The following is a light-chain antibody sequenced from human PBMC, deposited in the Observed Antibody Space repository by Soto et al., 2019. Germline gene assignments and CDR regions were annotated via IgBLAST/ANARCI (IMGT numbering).Light chain of an antibody. CDR2: GAS. V-gene: IGKV3-20*01. CDR1: QSVSSSY. CDR3: QQYGSSPRGT. J-gene: IGKJ4*01. Sequence: EIVLTQSPGTLSLSPGERATLSCRASQSVSSSYLAWYQQKPGQAPRLLIYGASSRATGIPDRFSGSGSGIDFTLTISRLEPEDFAVYYCQQYGSSPRGTFGGGTKVEIK.